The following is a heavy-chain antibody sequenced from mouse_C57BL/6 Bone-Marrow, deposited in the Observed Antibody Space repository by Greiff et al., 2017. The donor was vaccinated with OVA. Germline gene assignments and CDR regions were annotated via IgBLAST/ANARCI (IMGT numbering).Heavy chain of an antibody. CDR2: IRSKSNNYAT. D-gene: IGHD2-3*01. CDR1: GFSFTTYA. V-gene: IGHV10-1*01. CDR3: VRHDVYWYFDV. J-gene: IGHJ1*03. Sequence: EVQLVESGGGLVQPKGSLKLSCAASGFSFTTYAMNWVRQAPGKGMEWVARIRSKSNNYATYYADSVKDRFTISRDYSESMLYLQMNNLKTEDTAKYYCVRHDVYWYFDVWGTGTTVTVSS.